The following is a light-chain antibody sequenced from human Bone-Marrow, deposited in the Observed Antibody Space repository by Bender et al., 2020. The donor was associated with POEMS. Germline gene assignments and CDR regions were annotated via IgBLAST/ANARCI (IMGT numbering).Light chain of an antibody. CDR2: KDT. V-gene: IGLV3-25*03. J-gene: IGLJ2*01. Sequence: SYVLTQPPSVSVAPGLTARITCGRDNIGSKSVHWYQQKPGQAPVVVIYKDTERPSGIPERFSGSSSGTTVTLTISGVQAEDEADYYCQSGDSSGTYEVFGGGTKLSVL. CDR3: QSGDSSGTYEV. CDR1: NIGSKS.